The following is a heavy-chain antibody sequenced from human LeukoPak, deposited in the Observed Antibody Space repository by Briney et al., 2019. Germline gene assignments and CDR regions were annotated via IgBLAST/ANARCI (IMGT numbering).Heavy chain of an antibody. D-gene: IGHD2-15*01. J-gene: IGHJ4*02. CDR2: ISSSSRTR. CDR1: GFNFSTYN. CDR3: VRESIGFDY. Sequence: GGSLRFSCAASGFNFSTYNVNWVRQAPGKGLDWVSYISSSSRTRYYADSVKGRFTISRDNAKDSLYLQMNSLRAKDTAVYYCVRESIGFDYWGQGTLVTVSS. V-gene: IGHV3-48*04.